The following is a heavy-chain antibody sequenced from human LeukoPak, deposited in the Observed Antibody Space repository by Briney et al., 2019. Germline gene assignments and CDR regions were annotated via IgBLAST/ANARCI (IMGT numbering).Heavy chain of an antibody. CDR3: ARDPLAYYDSSGYYYFDY. J-gene: IGHJ4*02. CDR2: FDPEDGET. Sequence: ASVKVSCKVSGYTLTELSMHWVRQAPGKGLEWMGGFDPEDGETIYAQKFQGRVTMTEDTSTDTAYMELSSLRSEDTAVYYCARDPLAYYDSSGYYYFDYWGQGTLVTVSS. CDR1: GYTLTELS. D-gene: IGHD3-22*01. V-gene: IGHV1-24*01.